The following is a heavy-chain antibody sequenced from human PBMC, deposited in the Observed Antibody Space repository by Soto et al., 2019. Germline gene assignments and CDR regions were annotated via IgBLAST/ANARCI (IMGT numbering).Heavy chain of an antibody. CDR3: ARGDYAPTDYYYYGMDV. D-gene: IGHD4-17*01. Sequence: SLRVSFAASVFTFTMYSMNWVRQAPGKGLELVSSISSTTNYIYYGDSMKGRFTISRDNAKNSLYLQMNSLRAEDTAVYYCARGDYAPTDYYYYGMDVWGQGTTVTVSS. CDR1: VFTFTMYS. J-gene: IGHJ6*02. CDR2: ISSTTNYI. V-gene: IGHV3-21*01.